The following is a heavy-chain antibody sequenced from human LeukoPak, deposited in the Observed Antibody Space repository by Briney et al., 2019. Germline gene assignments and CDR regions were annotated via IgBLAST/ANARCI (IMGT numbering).Heavy chain of an antibody. CDR2: MSSSGSI. CDR1: GXTFSTYS. V-gene: IGHV3-48*02. CDR3: ARDKGSFDY. Sequence: GGSLRLSCAASGXTFSTYSMNWVRQAPGKGLECVSYMSSSGSIDYADSVKGRSTISRDNGKNSLYLQMNSLRDEDTAVYYCARDKGSFDYWGQGTLVTVSS. J-gene: IGHJ4*02.